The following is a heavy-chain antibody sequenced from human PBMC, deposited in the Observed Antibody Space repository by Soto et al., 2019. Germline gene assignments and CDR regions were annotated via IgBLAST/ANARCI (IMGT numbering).Heavy chain of an antibody. CDR1: GFTFSSYA. V-gene: IGHV3-30-3*01. J-gene: IGHJ4*02. CDR3: ARDPYYSSSWYVGFDY. D-gene: IGHD6-13*01. Sequence: GGSLRLSCAASGFTFSSYAMHWVRQAPGKGLEWVAVISYDGSNKYYADSVKGRFTISRDNSKNTLYLQMNSLRAEDTAVYYCARDPYYSSSWYVGFDYWGQGTLVTVSS. CDR2: ISYDGSNK.